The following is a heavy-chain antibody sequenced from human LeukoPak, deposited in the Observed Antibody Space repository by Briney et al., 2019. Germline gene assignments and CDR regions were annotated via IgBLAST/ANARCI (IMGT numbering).Heavy chain of an antibody. CDR3: AKDLTVAVAGRGLDY. Sequence: GGSLRLSCAASGFTFSSYATSWVRQAPGKGLEWVSAISGSGGSTYYADSVKGRFTISRDNSKNTLYLQMNSLRAEDTAVYYCAKDLTVAVAGRGLDYWGQGTLVTVSS. J-gene: IGHJ4*02. V-gene: IGHV3-23*01. CDR1: GFTFSSYA. CDR2: ISGSGGST. D-gene: IGHD6-19*01.